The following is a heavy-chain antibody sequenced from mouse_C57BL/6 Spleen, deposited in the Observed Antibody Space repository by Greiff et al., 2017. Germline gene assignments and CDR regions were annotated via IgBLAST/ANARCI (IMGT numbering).Heavy chain of an antibody. CDR3: VRGYRFAMDY. CDR2: IRSKSNNYAT. V-gene: IGHV10-1*01. Sequence: EVQGVESGGGLVQPKGSLKLSCAASGFSFNTYAMNWVRPAPGQGLEWVARIRSKSNNYATYYADSVKDRFTISRDDSESMLYLQMNNLKTEDTAMYYCVRGYRFAMDYWGQGTSVTVSS. D-gene: IGHD2-2*01. J-gene: IGHJ4*01. CDR1: GFSFNTYA.